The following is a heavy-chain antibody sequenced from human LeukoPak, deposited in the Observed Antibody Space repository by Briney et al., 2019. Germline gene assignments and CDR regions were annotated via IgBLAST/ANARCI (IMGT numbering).Heavy chain of an antibody. CDR3: TTSIGLDY. D-gene: IGHD2-15*01. CDR2: IQSKTDGGTT. Sequence: GGSLRLSCAVSGLTFTNAWLTWVRQSPGKGLEWVGRIQSKTDGGTTDYAAPVKGRFTISRDNSKNTLYLQMNSLKTEDTAVYYCTTSIGLDYWGQGTLVTVSS. CDR1: GLTFTNAW. J-gene: IGHJ4*02. V-gene: IGHV3-15*01.